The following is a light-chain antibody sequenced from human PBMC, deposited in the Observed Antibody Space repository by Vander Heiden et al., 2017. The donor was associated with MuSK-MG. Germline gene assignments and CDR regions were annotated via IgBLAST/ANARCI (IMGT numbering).Light chain of an antibody. J-gene: IGKJ2*01. V-gene: IGKV1-13*02. CDR1: QGMTTD. CDR3: QQGDSFPNP. Sequence: AIQLTHLLSSLPASLVGRGRITCRASQGMTTDLDWYQNKPGKPPHLLIYHASSLESGVPSRFSGSGSGTDFTLAITSLQPEDFATYYCQQGDSFPNPFGQGTKLXI. CDR2: HAS.